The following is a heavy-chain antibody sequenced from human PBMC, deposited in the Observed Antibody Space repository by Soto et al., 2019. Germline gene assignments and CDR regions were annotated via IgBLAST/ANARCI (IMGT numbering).Heavy chain of an antibody. J-gene: IGHJ5*02. CDR1: GGSISSGDYS. V-gene: IGHV4-30-4*01. D-gene: IGHD3-3*01. Sequence: SETLSLTCTVSGGSISSGDYSWSWVRQSPGKGLEWIGHIYKSGITYYNPSLKSRVVISIDTSRKQFSLRLNTLTAADSAVYFCARGVTVFGLVSRFWFDPWGQGTVVTVSS. CDR2: IYKSGIT. CDR3: ARGVTVFGLVSRFWFDP.